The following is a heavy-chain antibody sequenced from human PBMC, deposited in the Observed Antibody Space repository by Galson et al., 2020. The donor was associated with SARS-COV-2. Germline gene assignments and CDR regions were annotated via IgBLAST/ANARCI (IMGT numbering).Heavy chain of an antibody. CDR3: ASHYGSGRSYYYYGMDV. CDR1: GFTFSSYS. V-gene: IGHV3-48*02. J-gene: IGHJ6*02. CDR2: ISSSSSTI. D-gene: IGHD3-10*01. Sequence: GGSLRLSCAASGFTFSSYSMNWVRQAPGKGLEWVSYISSSSSTIYYADSVKGRFTISRDNAKNSLYLQMNSLRDEDTAVYYCASHYGSGRSYYYYGMDVWCQGTTVTVSS.